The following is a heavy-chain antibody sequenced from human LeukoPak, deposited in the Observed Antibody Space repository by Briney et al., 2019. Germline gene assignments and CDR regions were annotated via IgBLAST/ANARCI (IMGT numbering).Heavy chain of an antibody. V-gene: IGHV3-30*04. J-gene: IGHJ6*02. CDR2: ISYDGSNK. D-gene: IGHD1-26*01. CDR1: GFTFISYA. CDR3: ARDLLPELPNYYYYYGMDV. Sequence: PGRSLRFSCAASGFTFISYAMHWVRQALGKGLEWVAVISYDGSNKYYADSVKGRFTISRDNSKNTLYLQMNSLRAEDTAVYYCARDLLPELPNYYYYYGMDVWGQGTTVTVSS.